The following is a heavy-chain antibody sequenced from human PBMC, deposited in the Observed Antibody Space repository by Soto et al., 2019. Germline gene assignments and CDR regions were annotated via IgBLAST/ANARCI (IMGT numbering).Heavy chain of an antibody. J-gene: IGHJ4*02. D-gene: IGHD4-17*01. CDR2: IYYSGST. Sequence: QVQLQESGPGLVKPSETLSLTCTVSGGSVSSGSYYWSWIRQPPGKGLEWIGYIYYSGSTNYNPSLKSRVTISVDTSKNQFSLKLSSVTAADTAVYYCARTPYGDYVDYWGQGTLFTVSS. CDR3: ARTPYGDYVDY. CDR1: GGSVSSGSYY. V-gene: IGHV4-61*01.